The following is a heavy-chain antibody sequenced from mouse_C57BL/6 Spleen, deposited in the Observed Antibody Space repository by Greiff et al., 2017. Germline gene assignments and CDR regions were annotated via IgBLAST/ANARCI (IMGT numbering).Heavy chain of an antibody. Sequence: QVHVKQPGAELVKPGASVKMSCKASGYTFTSYWITWVKQRPGQGLEWIGDIYPGSGSTNYNEKFKSKATLTVDTSSSTAYMQLSSLTSEDSAVYYCARRNDPPYWYFDVWGTGTTVTVSS. CDR2: IYPGSGST. D-gene: IGHD2-3*01. CDR3: ARRNDPPYWYFDV. CDR1: GYTFTSYW. J-gene: IGHJ1*03. V-gene: IGHV1-55*01.